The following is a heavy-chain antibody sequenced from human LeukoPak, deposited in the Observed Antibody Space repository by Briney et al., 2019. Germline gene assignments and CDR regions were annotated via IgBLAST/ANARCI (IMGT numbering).Heavy chain of an antibody. D-gene: IGHD3-10*01. CDR3: ASTGYGSGSYYPY. V-gene: IGHV1-69*13. J-gene: IGHJ4*02. Sequence: SVTVSCKASGGTFSSYAISWVRQAPGQGLEWMGGIIPIFGTANYAQKFQGRVTITADESTSTAYMELSSLRSEDTAVYYCASTGYGSGSYYPYWGQGTLVTVSS. CDR2: IIPIFGTA. CDR1: GGTFSSYA.